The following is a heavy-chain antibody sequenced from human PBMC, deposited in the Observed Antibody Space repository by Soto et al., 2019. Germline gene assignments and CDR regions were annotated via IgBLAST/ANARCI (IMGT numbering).Heavy chain of an antibody. CDR2: ILHDGSAE. D-gene: IGHD4-4*01. CDR1: GFTFTSYG. J-gene: IGHJ6*02. Sequence: GSLRLSFAASGFTFTSYGMHWVRQAPGKGLEWMALILHDGSAEYYADSVRGRFTISRDNSKNTLYLQMNSLRAEDTAVYYCARSRDGYSFYFYYGMDGWGQGTTVTVSS. CDR3: ARSRDGYSFYFYYGMDG. V-gene: IGHV3-30*03.